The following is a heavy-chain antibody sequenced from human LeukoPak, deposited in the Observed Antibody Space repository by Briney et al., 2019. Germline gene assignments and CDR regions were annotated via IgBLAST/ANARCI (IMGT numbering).Heavy chain of an antibody. Sequence: EASVTVSFTSSAYTFTIYGNSWVRQAPGQGLEWMGWISAYNGNTNYAQKLQGRATMTTDTSTSRAYMELRSLRSDDTAVYHCARDPDASLGLYYWGQGTLVTVSS. CDR1: AYTFTIYG. CDR3: ARDPDASLGLYY. CDR2: ISAYNGNT. V-gene: IGHV1-18*01. J-gene: IGHJ4*02. D-gene: IGHD3-22*01.